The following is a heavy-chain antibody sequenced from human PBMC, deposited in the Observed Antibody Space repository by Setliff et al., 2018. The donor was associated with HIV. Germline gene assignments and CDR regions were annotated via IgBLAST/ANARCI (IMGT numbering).Heavy chain of an antibody. CDR3: ARQHLLQFLEPTSLVFDY. CDR2: IIPIFGIA. Sequence: SVKVSCKASGYTFTGYFIHWVRQAPGQGLEWMGGIIPIFGIANYAQKFQGRVTMTEDTSTDTAYMELSSLRSEDTAVYYCARQHLLQFLEPTSLVFDYWGQGTLVTVSS. V-gene: IGHV1-69*10. J-gene: IGHJ4*02. CDR1: GYTFTGYF. D-gene: IGHD3-3*01.